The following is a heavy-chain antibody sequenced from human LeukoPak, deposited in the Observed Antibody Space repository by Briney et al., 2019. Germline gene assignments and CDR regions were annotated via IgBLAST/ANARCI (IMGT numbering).Heavy chain of an antibody. J-gene: IGHJ4*02. CDR1: GFTFSSHS. Sequence: QAGGSLRLSCAASGFTFSSHSMNWVRQTPGKGLEWVSYISSGSSARYYADSVKGRFTISRDDARNSLYLQMNSLRAGDTAVYYCARMSGSRLPGYWGQGTLVTVSS. V-gene: IGHV3-48*01. CDR2: ISSGSSAR. CDR3: ARMSGSRLPGY. D-gene: IGHD3-3*01.